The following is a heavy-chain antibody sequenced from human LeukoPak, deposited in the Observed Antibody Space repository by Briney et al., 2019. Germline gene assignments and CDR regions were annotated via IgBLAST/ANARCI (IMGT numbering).Heavy chain of an antibody. Sequence: PGGSLRLSCAASGFTFSNTWMSWVRQAPGKGLEWVGRIKSKSHGGTTDYAAPVKGRFTFSRDDSRNTLHLQMNSLKTEDTAVYYCTTINGDNFPDYWGQGTLVTVSS. CDR3: TTINGDNFPDY. CDR1: GFTFSNTW. D-gene: IGHD4-23*01. V-gene: IGHV3-15*01. CDR2: IKSKSHGGTT. J-gene: IGHJ4*02.